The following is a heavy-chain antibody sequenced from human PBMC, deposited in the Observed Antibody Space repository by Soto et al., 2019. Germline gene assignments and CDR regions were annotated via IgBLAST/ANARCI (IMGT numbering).Heavy chain of an antibody. Sequence: GGSLRLSCAASGFTFNTYAMSWVRQAPGQGLEWVSAISGSGSTTFYADPGKGRFTISRDNSKKTLYLQMNSLRVEDTAVYYCAKAYASGTYKDIYYYYYGMDVWGQGTTVTVSS. J-gene: IGHJ6*02. D-gene: IGHD3-10*01. CDR3: AKAYASGTYKDIYYYYYGMDV. CDR2: ISGSGSTT. CDR1: GFTFNTYA. V-gene: IGHV3-23*01.